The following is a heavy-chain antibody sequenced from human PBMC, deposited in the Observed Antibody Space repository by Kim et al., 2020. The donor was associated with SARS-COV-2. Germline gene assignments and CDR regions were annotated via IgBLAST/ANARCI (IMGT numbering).Heavy chain of an antibody. CDR3: ARGFSSSWYEPSMSV. D-gene: IGHD6-13*01. Sequence: QKFQGRVTITADESTSTAYMELSSLRSEDTAVYYCARGFSSSWYEPSMSVWGQGTTVTVSS. V-gene: IGHV1-69*01. J-gene: IGHJ6*02.